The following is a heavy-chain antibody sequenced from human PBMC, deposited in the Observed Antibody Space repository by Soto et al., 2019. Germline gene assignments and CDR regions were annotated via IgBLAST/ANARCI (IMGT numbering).Heavy chain of an antibody. Sequence: QVQLVQSGAEVKKPGASVRVSCQTSAYTFTNYAVSWVRQAPGQGLAWMGWISGDNGNTIYAQKFQSRVTMTTDTSTREAYMELRSLRSDDTAVYYCATGLLGYCSGGSCDSDSWGQGTLVTVSS. V-gene: IGHV1-18*01. CDR3: ATGLLGYCSGGSCDSDS. CDR2: ISGDNGNT. J-gene: IGHJ4*02. CDR1: AYTFTNYA. D-gene: IGHD2-15*01.